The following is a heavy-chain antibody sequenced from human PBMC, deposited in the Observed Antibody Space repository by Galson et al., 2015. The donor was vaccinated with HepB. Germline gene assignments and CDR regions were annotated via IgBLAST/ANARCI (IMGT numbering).Heavy chain of an antibody. D-gene: IGHD2-2*01. CDR2: ISPNSGGT. Sequence: SVKVSCKASGYTFTDYYMHWVRQAPGQGLEWMGWISPNSGGTTYAQKFQGRVTMTRDASTSTASMEMSRLRSDDTAVYYCAKGRVVEGAPIGPLFDYWGQGTLVTVSS. CDR1: GYTFTDYY. CDR3: AKGRVVEGAPIGPLFDY. J-gene: IGHJ4*02. V-gene: IGHV1-2*02.